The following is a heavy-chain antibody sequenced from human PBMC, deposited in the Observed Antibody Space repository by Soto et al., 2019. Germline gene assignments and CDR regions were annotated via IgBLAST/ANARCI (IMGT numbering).Heavy chain of an antibody. CDR3: ARDLWDGSGSYYNYYYYYDMDV. Sequence: LSLTCTVSGGSISSYYWSWIRQPAGKGLEWIGRIHTSGSTNYNPSLKSRVTMSVDTSKNQFSLKLSSVTAADTAVYYCARDLWDGSGSYYNYYYYYDMDVWGQGTTVTSP. CDR2: IHTSGST. CDR1: GGSISSYY. D-gene: IGHD3-10*01. J-gene: IGHJ6*02. V-gene: IGHV4-4*07.